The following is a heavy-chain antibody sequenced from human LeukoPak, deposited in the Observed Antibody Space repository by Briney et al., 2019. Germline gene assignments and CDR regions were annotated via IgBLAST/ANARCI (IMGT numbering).Heavy chain of an antibody. Sequence: PSETLSLTCGVHGGSFSAYYWSWIRQPPGKGLEWIGEISHSGSTNYNPSLKSRVTISADTSKNQFSLKLTSVTAADTAVYYCARALIACSSTTCYRGNFDHWGQGALVTVSS. V-gene: IGHV4-34*01. CDR3: ARALIACSSTTCYRGNFDH. CDR1: GGSFSAYY. J-gene: IGHJ4*02. CDR2: ISHSGST. D-gene: IGHD2-2*01.